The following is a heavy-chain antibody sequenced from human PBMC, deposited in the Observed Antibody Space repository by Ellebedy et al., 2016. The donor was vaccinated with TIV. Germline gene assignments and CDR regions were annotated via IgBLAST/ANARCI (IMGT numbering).Heavy chain of an antibody. CDR3: ASRMVAINPSGYGLDV. CDR2: MNSDGSTT. D-gene: IGHD4/OR15-4a*01. V-gene: IGHV3-74*01. CDR1: GFTFSSYW. Sequence: GESLKISCAASGFTFSSYWMHWVRQAPGKGLVWVSHMNSDGSTTRYADSVQGRFTISRDNARNTLYLQMNSLRAEDTAVYYCASRMVAINPSGYGLDVWGQGPRSPSP. J-gene: IGHJ6*02.